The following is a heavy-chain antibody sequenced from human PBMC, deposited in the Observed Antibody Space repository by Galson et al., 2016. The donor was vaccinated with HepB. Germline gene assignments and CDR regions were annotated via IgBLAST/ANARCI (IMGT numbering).Heavy chain of an antibody. CDR2: ISRGGDDK. J-gene: IGHJ4*02. CDR1: GFTFRSYA. Sequence: SLRLSCAASGFTFRSYAMNWVRQSPGKGLEWVSFISRGGDDKYYTDSLRGRFTISRDDAKNLLYLQINSLTVEDTAVYYCARGLRLRDSNVVVPPAPDYWGQGTLVTVSS. D-gene: IGHD2-2*01. V-gene: IGHV3-21*06. CDR3: ARGLRLRDSNVVVPPAPDY.